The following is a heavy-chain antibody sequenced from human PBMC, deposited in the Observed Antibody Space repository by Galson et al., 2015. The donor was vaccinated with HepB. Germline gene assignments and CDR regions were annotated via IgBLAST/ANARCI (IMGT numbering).Heavy chain of an antibody. D-gene: IGHD6-13*01. CDR2: ISAYNGNT. CDR1: GYTFTSYG. J-gene: IGHJ4*02. Sequence: SVKVSCKASGYTFTSYGISWVRQAPGQGLEWMGWISAYNGNTNYAQKLQGRVTMTTDTSTSTAYMELRSLRSDDTAVYYCARCPRGVYSSSWYPYFDYWGQGTLVTVSS. V-gene: IGHV1-18*04. CDR3: ARCPRGVYSSSWYPYFDY.